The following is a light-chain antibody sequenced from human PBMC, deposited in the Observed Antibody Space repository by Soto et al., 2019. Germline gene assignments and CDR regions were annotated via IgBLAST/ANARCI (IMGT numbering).Light chain of an antibody. V-gene: IGKV3-20*01. J-gene: IGKJ1*01. CDR3: QQYGSSPPWT. CDR1: QSVSSNY. Sequence: DIVLTQSPGTLSLSPGERATLSCRASQSVSSNYLAWHQQKPGQAPRLLIYGASSRATGIPDRFSGSGSGTDFTLTISRLEPEDFAVYFCQQYGSSPPWTFGQGTKMDIK. CDR2: GAS.